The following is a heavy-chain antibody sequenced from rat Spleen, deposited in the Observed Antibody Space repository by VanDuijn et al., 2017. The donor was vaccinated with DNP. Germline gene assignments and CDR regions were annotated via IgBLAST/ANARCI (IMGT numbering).Heavy chain of an antibody. CDR1: GFTFSSFA. CDR3: AKGGTIAGYYFDY. J-gene: IGHJ2*01. D-gene: IGHD1-2*01. Sequence: EVKLVESGGGLVQPGRSLKLSCVASGFTFSSFAMAWVRQAPKKGLEWVATITSGGSNTYYPDSVKGRFTISRDNAKSTLYLQMDSLRSEDTATYYCAKGGTIAGYYFDYWGQGVMVTVSS. V-gene: IGHV5-29*01. CDR2: ITSGGSNT.